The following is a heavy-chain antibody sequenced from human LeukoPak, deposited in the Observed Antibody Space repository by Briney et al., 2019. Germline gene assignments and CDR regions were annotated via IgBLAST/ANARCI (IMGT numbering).Heavy chain of an antibody. V-gene: IGHV4-34*01. D-gene: IGHD4-17*01. Sequence: PSETLSLTCAVYGGSFSGYYWNWIRQPPGKGLERIGEINHSGSTNYNPSLKSRVTISVDTSKNQFSLKLSSVTAADTAVYYCARRVTVTTSYYYYLDVWGKGTTVTVSS. CDR3: ARRVTVTTSYYYYLDV. CDR2: INHSGST. CDR1: GGSFSGYY. J-gene: IGHJ6*03.